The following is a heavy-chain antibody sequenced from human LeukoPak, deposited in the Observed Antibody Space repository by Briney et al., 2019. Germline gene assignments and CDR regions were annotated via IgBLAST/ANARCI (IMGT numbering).Heavy chain of an antibody. CDR2: IKQDGSEK. Sequence: GGSLRLSCAASGFTFSSYWMSWVRQAPGKGLEWVANIKQDGSEKYYVDSVKGRFTISRDNAKNSLYLQMNSLRAEDTAVYYCARDDTGYDSSGYSYYWGQGTLVTVSS. CDR1: GFTFSSYW. J-gene: IGHJ4*02. D-gene: IGHD3-22*01. V-gene: IGHV3-7*01. CDR3: ARDDTGYDSSGYSYY.